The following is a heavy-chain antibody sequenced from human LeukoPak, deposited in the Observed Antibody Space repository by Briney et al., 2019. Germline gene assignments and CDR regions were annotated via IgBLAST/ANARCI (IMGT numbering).Heavy chain of an antibody. CDR2: IWYDGSKK. Sequence: GRSLRLSCVASGFIFSNYAMHWVRQAPGKGLEWVAVIWYDGSKKYYADSVKGRFTISRDNAKNSLYLQINSLTAEDTAVYYCGRLPSYYGSSLYPDYWGQGTLVTVSS. D-gene: IGHD2-2*01. CDR1: GFIFSNYA. J-gene: IGHJ4*02. V-gene: IGHV3-33*01. CDR3: GRLPSYYGSSLYPDY.